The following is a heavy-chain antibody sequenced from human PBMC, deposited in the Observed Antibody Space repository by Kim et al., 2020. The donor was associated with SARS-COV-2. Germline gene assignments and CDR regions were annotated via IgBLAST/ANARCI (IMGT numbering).Heavy chain of an antibody. Sequence: GGSLRLSCAASGFTFSSYSMNWVRQAPGKGLEWVSSISSSSSYIYYADSVKGRFTISRDNAKYSLYLQMNSLRAEDTAVYYCARDAYGGYYFDYWGQGTLVTVSS. D-gene: IGHD5-12*01. CDR1: GFTFSSYS. CDR2: ISSSSSYI. V-gene: IGHV3-21*01. J-gene: IGHJ4*02. CDR3: ARDAYGGYYFDY.